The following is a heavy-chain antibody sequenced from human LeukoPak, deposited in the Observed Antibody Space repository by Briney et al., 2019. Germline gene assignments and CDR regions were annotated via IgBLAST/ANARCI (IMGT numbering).Heavy chain of an antibody. D-gene: IGHD4-17*01. Sequence: PSETLSLTCTVSGDSISIYYWSWVRQPAGKGLEWIGRIYSSGSANYNPSLKNRANMSVDTSKNQFSLNLTSVTAADTAVYYCARTRGGDYAHFDYWGQGTLVTVSS. V-gene: IGHV4-4*07. J-gene: IGHJ4*02. CDR1: GDSISIYY. CDR2: IYSSGSA. CDR3: ARTRGGDYAHFDY.